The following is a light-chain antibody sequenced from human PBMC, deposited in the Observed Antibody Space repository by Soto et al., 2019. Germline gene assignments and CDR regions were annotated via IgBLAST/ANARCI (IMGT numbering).Light chain of an antibody. J-gene: IGKJ4*01. CDR2: DAS. V-gene: IGKV3-11*01. CDR1: QSVSSY. CDR3: KQRSNWPST. Sequence: EIVLTQSPATLSLSPGERAALSCRASQSVSSYLAWYQQKPGQAPRLLIYDASKRATGIPARFSGSGSGTDFTLTISSLEPEDSAVYFCKQRSNWPSTFGGGTKVEI.